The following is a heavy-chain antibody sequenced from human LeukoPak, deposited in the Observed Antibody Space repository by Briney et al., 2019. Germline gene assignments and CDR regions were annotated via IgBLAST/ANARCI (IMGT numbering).Heavy chain of an antibody. V-gene: IGHV3-30*02. CDR1: GFTFSNYG. J-gene: IGHJ5*02. D-gene: IGHD6-13*01. CDR3: AKARYSSSSGLERYDP. Sequence: PGGSLRLSCAASGFTFSNYGMHWVRQAPGKGLEWAAFIRYDGSNKYYADSVKGRFTISRDNSKNTLYLQMNSLRAEDTAVYYCAKARYSSSSGLERYDPWGQGTLVTVSS. CDR2: IRYDGSNK.